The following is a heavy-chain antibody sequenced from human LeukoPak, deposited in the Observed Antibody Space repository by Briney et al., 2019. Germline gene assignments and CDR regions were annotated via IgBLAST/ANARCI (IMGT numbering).Heavy chain of an antibody. J-gene: IGHJ3*01. CDR1: GFAFNTFA. CDR2: ISASGSRT. D-gene: IGHD3-22*01. Sequence: GGSLRLSCVPSGFAFNTFAMNWVRQAPGKGLERVSGISASGSRTYYGNSVKGRFTISRDNSKNTLFLQMNNLRGEDTARYFCARDQSPHYYDSSGYGAFDLWGQGTMVTVSS. CDR3: ARDQSPHYYDSSGYGAFDL. V-gene: IGHV3-23*01.